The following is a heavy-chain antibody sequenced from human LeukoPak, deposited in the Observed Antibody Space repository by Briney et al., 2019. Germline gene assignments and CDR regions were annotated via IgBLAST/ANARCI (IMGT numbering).Heavy chain of an antibody. J-gene: IGHJ4*02. D-gene: IGHD2-2*01. CDR1: GGSISSSSYY. V-gene: IGHV4-39*01. CDR3: ARRGSSVVPAAKVPSPFDY. Sequence: SETLSLTCTVSGGSISSSSYYWGWIRQPPGKGLEWIGSIYYSGSTYYNPSLKSRVTISIDTSKNQFSLKLSSVTAADTAVYYCARRGSSVVPAAKVPSPFDYWGQGTLVTVSS. CDR2: IYYSGST.